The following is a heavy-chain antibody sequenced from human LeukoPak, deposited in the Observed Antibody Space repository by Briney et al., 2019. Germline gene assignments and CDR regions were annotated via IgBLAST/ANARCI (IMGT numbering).Heavy chain of an antibody. V-gene: IGHV4-30-4*08. CDR3: SGYDYVWGSLSRGYFDY. D-gene: IGHD3-16*01. CDR1: GGSISSGDYY. Sequence: SQTLSLTCTVSGGSISSGDYYWSWIRQPPGKGLEWIGYIYYSGSTYYSPSLKSRVTISVDTSKNQFSLKLSSVTAADTAVYYCSGYDYVWGSLSRGYFDYWGQGTLVTVSS. J-gene: IGHJ4*02. CDR2: IYYSGST.